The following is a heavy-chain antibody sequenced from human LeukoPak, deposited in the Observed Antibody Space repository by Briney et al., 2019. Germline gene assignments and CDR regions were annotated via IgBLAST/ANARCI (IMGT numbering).Heavy chain of an antibody. V-gene: IGHV3-7*01. J-gene: IGHJ5*02. CDR2: IKQDGSEK. D-gene: IGHD2-15*01. Sequence: GGSLRLSCEASGFTFSSYWMTWVRQAPGKGLEWVANIKQDGSEKHYVDSVKGRFTISRDNAKNSLYLQMNSLRAEDTAVYYCATDSGGRGWFDPWGQGTLVTVSS. CDR3: ATDSGGRGWFDP. CDR1: GFTFSSYW.